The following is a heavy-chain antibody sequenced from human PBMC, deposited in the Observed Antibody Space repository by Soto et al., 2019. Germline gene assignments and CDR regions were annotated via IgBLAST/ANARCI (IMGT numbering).Heavy chain of an antibody. CDR3: AREWRAFRGYDSKGAFDI. Sequence: RGSLRLSCAASGFTFSSYAMHWVRQAPGKGLEWVAVISYDGSNKYYADSVKGRFTISRDNSKNTLYLQMNSLRAEDTAVYYCAREWRAFRGYDSKGAFDIWGQGTMVTVSS. J-gene: IGHJ3*02. CDR2: ISYDGSNK. CDR1: GFTFSSYA. D-gene: IGHD5-12*01. V-gene: IGHV3-30-3*01.